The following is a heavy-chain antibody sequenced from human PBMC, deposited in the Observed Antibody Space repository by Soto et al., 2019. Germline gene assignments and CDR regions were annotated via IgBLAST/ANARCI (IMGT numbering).Heavy chain of an antibody. D-gene: IGHD1-26*01. J-gene: IGHJ4*02. CDR3: PRPPSGSSGDDSDY. Sequence: QLVETGGGLVQPGGSLKLSCSGSGFSLSGSAIHWVRQASGQGLEWLGRIRDKANNDATAYAAPVKGRFTISRDESKNVVFLQMNSRKTEDTAIYYCPRPPSGSSGDDSDYWGKGTQVSVSS. V-gene: IGHV3-73*02. CDR1: GFSLSGSA. CDR2: IRDKANNDAT.